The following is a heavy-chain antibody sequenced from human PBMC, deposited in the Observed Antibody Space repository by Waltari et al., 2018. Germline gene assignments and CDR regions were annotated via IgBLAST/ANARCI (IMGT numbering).Heavy chain of an antibody. Sequence: QMQLVQSGPEVKKPGTSVKVSCKASGFTFTSSAVQWVRQARGQRLEWIGWIVVGSGNTNHAQKFQERVTITRDMSTSTAYMELSSLRSEDTAVYYCAAASTTAMTPLGYWGQGTLVTVSS. CDR3: AAASTTAMTPLGY. CDR2: IVVGSGNT. CDR1: GFTFTSSA. D-gene: IGHD5-18*01. V-gene: IGHV1-58*01. J-gene: IGHJ4*02.